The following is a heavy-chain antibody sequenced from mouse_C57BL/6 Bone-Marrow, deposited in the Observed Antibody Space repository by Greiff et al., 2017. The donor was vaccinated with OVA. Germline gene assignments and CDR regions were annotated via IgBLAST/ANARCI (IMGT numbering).Heavy chain of an antibody. D-gene: IGHD2-3*01. J-gene: IGHJ4*01. V-gene: IGHV5-15*01. CDR3: ARQDGPLDYYAMDY. CDR1: GFTFSDYG. Sequence: EVKLVESGGGLVQPGGSLKLSCAASGFTFSDYGMAWVRQAPRKGPEWVAFISNLAYSIYYADTVTGRFTISRENAKNTLYLEMSSLRSEDTAMYYCARQDGPLDYYAMDYWGQGTSVTVSS. CDR2: ISNLAYSI.